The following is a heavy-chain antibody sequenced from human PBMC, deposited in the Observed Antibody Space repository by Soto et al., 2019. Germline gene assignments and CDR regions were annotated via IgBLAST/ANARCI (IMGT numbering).Heavy chain of an antibody. D-gene: IGHD4-17*01. CDR2: IVVGSGNT. CDR1: TFTFTSSA. CDR3: AHAGDYDLLSFDH. Sequence: ASVKVSCKASTFTFTSSAVQWVRQARGQRLEWIGWIVVGSGNTKYAQNFQERVTITRDMSSGTAYLELSSLRSEDTGTYFCAHAGDYDLLSFDHWGPGTLVTVSS. J-gene: IGHJ4*02. V-gene: IGHV1-58*01.